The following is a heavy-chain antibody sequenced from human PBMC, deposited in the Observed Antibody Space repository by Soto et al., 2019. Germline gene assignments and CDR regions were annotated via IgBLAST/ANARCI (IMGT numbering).Heavy chain of an antibody. V-gene: IGHV1-2*04. D-gene: IGHD2-8*01. CDR2: INPKSGGA. J-gene: IGHJ6*02. CDR3: ARGDSTDCSNGVCSFFYNHDMDV. CDR1: GYSFTDYH. Sequence: ASVKVSCKASGYSFTDYHIHWVRQAPGQGLEWLGRINPKSGGASTAQRFQGWVTMTTDTSISTASMELTRLTSDDTAIYYCARGDSTDCSNGVCSFFYNHDMDVWGQGTTVTVSS.